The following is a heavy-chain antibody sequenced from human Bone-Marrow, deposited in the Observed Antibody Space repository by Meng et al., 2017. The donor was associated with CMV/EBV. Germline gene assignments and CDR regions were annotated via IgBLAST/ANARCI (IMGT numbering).Heavy chain of an antibody. D-gene: IGHD2-2*01. J-gene: IGHJ4*02. CDR3: ARHGISTSSEYYFDY. CDR2: IYNTGST. Sequence: SETLSLTCTVSGGSISSTSYYWGWIRQPPGKGLEWIGIIYNTGSTYYNPSLKSRVTISVDTPKNQFSLKLRSVAAADTAVYYCARHGISTSSEYYFDYWGQGTLVTVS. CDR1: GGSISSTSYY. V-gene: IGHV4-39*01.